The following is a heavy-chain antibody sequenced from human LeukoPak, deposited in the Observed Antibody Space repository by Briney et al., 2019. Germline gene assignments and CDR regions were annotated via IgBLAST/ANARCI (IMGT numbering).Heavy chain of an antibody. D-gene: IGHD6-19*01. CDR1: GGSFSGYY. V-gene: IGHV4-34*01. CDR2: INHSGST. CDR3: ANPRGGAVAGPIDS. Sequence: SETLSLTCAVYGGSFSGYYWSWIRQPPGKGLEWIGEINHSGSTNYNPFLKSRVTISVDTSKNQFSLKLSSVTAADTAVYYCANPRGGAVAGPIDSWGQGTLVTVSS. J-gene: IGHJ4*02.